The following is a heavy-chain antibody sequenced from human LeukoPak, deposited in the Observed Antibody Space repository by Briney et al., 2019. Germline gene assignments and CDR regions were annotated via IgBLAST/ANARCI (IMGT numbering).Heavy chain of an antibody. CDR1: GYTFTSYG. Sequence: ASVRVSCKASGYTFTSYGIGWVRQAPGQGLEWMGWISAYNGNTNYAQKLQGRVTMTTDTSTSTAYMELRSLRSDDTAVYYCARDSALDDIVVVPAAIDWFDPWGQGTLVTVSS. CDR2: ISAYNGNT. J-gene: IGHJ5*02. D-gene: IGHD2-2*01. V-gene: IGHV1-18*01. CDR3: ARDSALDDIVVVPAAIDWFDP.